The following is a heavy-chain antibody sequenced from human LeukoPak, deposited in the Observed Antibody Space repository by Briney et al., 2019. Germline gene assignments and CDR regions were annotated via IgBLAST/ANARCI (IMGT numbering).Heavy chain of an antibody. V-gene: IGHV4-30-4*08. J-gene: IGHJ4*02. CDR3: ARLGYSSGWYEDYFDY. D-gene: IGHD6-19*01. CDR1: GGSISSGDYY. Sequence: PSETLSLTCTVSGGSISSGDYYWSWIRQPPGKGLKWIGYIYYSGSTYYNPSLKSRVTISVDTSKNQFSLKLSSVTAADTAVYYCARLGYSSGWYEDYFDYWGQGTLVTVSS. CDR2: IYYSGST.